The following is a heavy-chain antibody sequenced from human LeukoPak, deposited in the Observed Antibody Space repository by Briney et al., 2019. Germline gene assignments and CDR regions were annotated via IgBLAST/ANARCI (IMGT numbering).Heavy chain of an antibody. CDR2: INHSGST. J-gene: IGHJ6*03. Sequence: SETLSLTCAVYGGPFSGYYWSWIRQPPGKGLEWIGEINHSGSTNYNPSLKSRVTISVDTSKNQFSLKLSSVAAADTAVYYCARGRGYSYGSRYYYYYYMDVWGKGTTVTISS. CDR3: ARGRGYSYGSRYYYYYYMDV. V-gene: IGHV4-34*01. CDR1: GGPFSGYY. D-gene: IGHD5-18*01.